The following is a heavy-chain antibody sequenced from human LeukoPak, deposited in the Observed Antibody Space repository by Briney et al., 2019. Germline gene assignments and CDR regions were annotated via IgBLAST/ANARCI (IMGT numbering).Heavy chain of an antibody. Sequence: GRSLRLSCAASGFTFDDYAMHWVRQAPGKGLEWVSGISWNSGSIGYADSVKGRFTISRDNAKNSLYLQMNSLRAEDTALYYCAKDIYGQLVRWGGSGGYWVSAFDIWGQGTMVTVSS. J-gene: IGHJ3*02. CDR2: ISWNSGSI. V-gene: IGHV3-9*01. D-gene: IGHD3-10*01. CDR3: AKDIYGQLVRWGGSGGYWVSAFDI. CDR1: GFTFDDYA.